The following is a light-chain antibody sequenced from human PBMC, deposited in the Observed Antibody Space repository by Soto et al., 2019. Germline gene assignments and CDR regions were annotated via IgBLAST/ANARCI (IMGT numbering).Light chain of an antibody. CDR3: QQYDTVPPS. CDR2: DAS. CDR1: QDITNY. Sequence: DIQMTQSPSSLSASVGDRVTITCQASQDITNYLNWYQQKPGQAPKLLIYDASNLETVVPSRFSGSGSGTDFTFTITSLQPEDFATYYCQQYDTVPPSFGQGTKLDIK. V-gene: IGKV1-33*01. J-gene: IGKJ2*01.